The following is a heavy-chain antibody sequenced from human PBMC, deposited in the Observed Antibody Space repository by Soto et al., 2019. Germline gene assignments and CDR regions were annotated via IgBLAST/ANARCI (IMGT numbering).Heavy chain of an antibody. Sequence: GESLKISCTGSGYRFTNFWIGWVRQMPGKGLEWMGIIYPGDSDTTYGPSFEGQVTFSADRSTSTAYLEWSSLRASDTAMYYCAKTYSGDSNDAFDIWGQGTLLTVSS. CDR3: AKTYSGDSNDAFDI. CDR2: IYPGDSDT. J-gene: IGHJ3*02. CDR1: GYRFTNFW. D-gene: IGHD1-26*01. V-gene: IGHV5-51*01.